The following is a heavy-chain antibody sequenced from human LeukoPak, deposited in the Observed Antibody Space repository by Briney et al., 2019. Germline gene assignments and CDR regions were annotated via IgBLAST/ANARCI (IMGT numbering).Heavy chain of an antibody. J-gene: IGHJ4*02. Sequence: SETLSLTCAVSGYSISSGYYWGWIRQPPGKGLEWIGSIYHSGSTYYNPSLKSRVTISVDTSKNQFSLKLSSVTAADTAVYYCARAPRDYGGNSGLWGQGTLVSVSS. D-gene: IGHD4-23*01. CDR2: IYHSGST. CDR3: ARAPRDYGGNSGL. CDR1: GYSISSGYY. V-gene: IGHV4-38-2*01.